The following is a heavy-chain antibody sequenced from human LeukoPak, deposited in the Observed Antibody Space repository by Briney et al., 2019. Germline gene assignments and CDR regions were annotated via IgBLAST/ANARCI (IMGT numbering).Heavy chain of an antibody. CDR2: ISSSGSHI. CDR3: ARVYQFDP. Sequence: PGGSLRLSCAASGFTFSSYSMNWVRQAPGKGLEWVSSISSSGSHIYYADSVKGRITISRDNAKNSLYLQMNSLRAEDTAVYYCARVYQFDPWGQGTLVTVSS. J-gene: IGHJ5*02. CDR1: GFTFSSYS. V-gene: IGHV3-21*01.